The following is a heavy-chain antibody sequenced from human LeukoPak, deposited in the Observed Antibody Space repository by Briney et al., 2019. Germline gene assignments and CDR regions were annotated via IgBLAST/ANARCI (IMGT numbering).Heavy chain of an antibody. CDR1: GFTFTYYA. Sequence: GGSLRLSCAASGFTFTYYAMNWVRQAPGKGLEWVSAISGSDGSTYYADSVKGRFTISRDNSKNTLYLQMNSLRAEDTAVYYCAKPYNWNDETYFDYWGQGTLVTVSS. J-gene: IGHJ4*02. CDR2: ISGSDGST. V-gene: IGHV3-23*01. D-gene: IGHD1-1*01. CDR3: AKPYNWNDETYFDY.